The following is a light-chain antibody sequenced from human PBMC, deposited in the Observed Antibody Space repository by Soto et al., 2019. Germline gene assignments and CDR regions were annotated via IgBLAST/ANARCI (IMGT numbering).Light chain of an antibody. Sequence: ETVMTQSPATLSVSPGERATLSCRASQSISSDLAWYQHKPGQAPRLLIYGASTTATGIPVRFSGSGSGTEFTLTISSLQSEDFAVYYCQQYNNWPRTVGQGTKLEIK. CDR1: QSISSD. CDR2: GAS. J-gene: IGKJ2*01. CDR3: QQYNNWPRT. V-gene: IGKV3-15*01.